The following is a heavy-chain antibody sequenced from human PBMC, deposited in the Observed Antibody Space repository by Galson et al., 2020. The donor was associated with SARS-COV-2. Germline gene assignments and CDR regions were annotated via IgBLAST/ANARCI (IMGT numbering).Heavy chain of an antibody. Sequence: GGSLRLSCAASGFTFSTYAMSWVCQAPGKGLEWVSSISTDGLRTYYADSVKGRFTISRDNSKNTLYLQMNTLRAEDTAVYYCAKRSPSSTYYFDYWGQGTLVTVSS. J-gene: IGHJ4*02. CDR1: GFTFSTYA. CDR2: ISTDGLRT. CDR3: AKRSPSSTYYFDY. V-gene: IGHV3-23*01. D-gene: IGHD1-26*01.